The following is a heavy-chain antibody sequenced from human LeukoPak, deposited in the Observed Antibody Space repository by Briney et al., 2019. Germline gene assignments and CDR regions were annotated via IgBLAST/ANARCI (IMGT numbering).Heavy chain of an antibody. CDR2: IYHSGST. J-gene: IGHJ6*03. CDR1: GYSISSGYY. D-gene: IGHD3-3*01. V-gene: IGHV4-38-2*02. CDR3: ARAPLYDFWSGYDYYMDV. Sequence: SETLSLTCTVSGYSISSGYYWGWIRQPPGKGLEWIGSIYHSGSTYYNPSLKSRVTISVDTSKNQFSLKLSSVTAADTAVYYCARAPLYDFWSGYDYYMDVWGKGTTVTVSS.